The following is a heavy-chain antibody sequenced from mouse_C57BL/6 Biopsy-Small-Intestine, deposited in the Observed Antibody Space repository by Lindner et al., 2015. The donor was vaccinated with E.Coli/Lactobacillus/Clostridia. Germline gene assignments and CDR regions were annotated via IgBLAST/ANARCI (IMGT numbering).Heavy chain of an antibody. Sequence: VQLQESGGGLVKPGGSLKLSCAASGFTFSDYGIHGVRQAPEKGLEWIAYISSASSTIYYADTVKGRFTISRDNAKSTLFLQMTSLRSEDTAIYYCARGNSPLGWLLLYFDYWGQGTTLTVSS. J-gene: IGHJ2*01. CDR1: GFTFSDYG. CDR2: ISSASSTI. D-gene: IGHD2-3*01. V-gene: IGHV5-17*01. CDR3: ARGNSPLGWLLLYFDY.